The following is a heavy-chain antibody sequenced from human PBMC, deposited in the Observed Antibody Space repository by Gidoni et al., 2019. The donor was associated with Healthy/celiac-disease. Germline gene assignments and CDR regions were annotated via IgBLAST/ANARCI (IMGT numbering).Heavy chain of an antibody. V-gene: IGHV4-39*07. D-gene: IGHD6-19*01. J-gene: IGHJ4*02. CDR1: RCSISSTGYY. CDR2: FYYSGST. CDR3: ARVRRAGDYFDY. Sequence: QLQLQESFPGLVKPSETLSLPRTVSRCSISSTGYYWGWIRQPPGKGLEWIGSFYYSGSTFYNPSLKSRVTISVDTSKNHFSLKLSSVTAADTAVYYCARVRRAGDYFDYWGQGTLVTVSS.